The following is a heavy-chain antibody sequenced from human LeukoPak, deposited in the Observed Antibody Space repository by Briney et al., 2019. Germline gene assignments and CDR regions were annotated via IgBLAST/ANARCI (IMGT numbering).Heavy chain of an antibody. CDR2: INPSGGST. CDR3: ARRLGDGDYVYYFDY. J-gene: IGHJ4*02. CDR1: GYTFTSYY. D-gene: IGHD4-17*01. Sequence: ASVKVSCKASGYTFTSYYMHWVRQAPGQGLEWMGIINPSGGSTSYAQKFQGRVTTTRDTSTSTVYMELSSLRSEDTAVYYCARRLGDGDYVYYFDYWGQGTLVTVSS. V-gene: IGHV1-46*01.